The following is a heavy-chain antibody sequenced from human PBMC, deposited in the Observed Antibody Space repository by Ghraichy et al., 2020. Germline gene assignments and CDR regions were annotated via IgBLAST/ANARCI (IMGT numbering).Heavy chain of an antibody. CDR1: GGSVSSGSYY. CDR2: IYYSGST. CDR3: ARDLLHCSSISCYVGGYGMDV. J-gene: IGHJ6*02. V-gene: IGHV4-61*01. Sequence: SETLSLTCTVSGGSVSSGSYYWSWIRQPPGKGLEWIGYIYYSGSTNYNPSLKSRVTISVDTSKNQFSLKLSSVTAADTAVYYCARDLLHCSSISCYVGGYGMDVWGQGTTVTVSS. D-gene: IGHD2-2*01.